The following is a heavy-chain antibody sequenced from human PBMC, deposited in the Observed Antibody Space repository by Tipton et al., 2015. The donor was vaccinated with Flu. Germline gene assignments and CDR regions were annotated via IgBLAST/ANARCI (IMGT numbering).Heavy chain of an antibody. V-gene: IGHV3-66*02. CDR3: ASEGCSGHAPPIYYYYYYGMDV. Sequence: GSLRLSCAASGFTVSSNYMSWVRQAPGKGLEWVSVIYSGGSTYYADSVKGRFTISRDNSKNTLYLQMNSLRAEDTAVYYCASEGCSGHAPPIYYYYYYGMDVWGQGP. CDR2: IYSGGST. CDR1: GFTVSSNY. D-gene: IGHD5-12*01. J-gene: IGHJ6*02.